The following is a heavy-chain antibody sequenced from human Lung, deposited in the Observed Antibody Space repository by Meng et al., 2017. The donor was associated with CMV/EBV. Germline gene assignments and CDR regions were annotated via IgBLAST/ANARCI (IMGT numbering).Heavy chain of an antibody. CDR3: AREKQLVPHYYYGMAV. V-gene: IGHV3-11*04. Sequence: GESLKISCAASGFTFSDYYMSWIRQAPGKGLEWVSYISSSGSTIYYADSVKGRFTISRDNAKNSLYLQMNSLRAEDTAVYYCAREKQLVPHYYYGMAVWGQGTTVXVSS. CDR1: GFTFSDYY. J-gene: IGHJ6*02. D-gene: IGHD6-13*01. CDR2: ISSSGSTI.